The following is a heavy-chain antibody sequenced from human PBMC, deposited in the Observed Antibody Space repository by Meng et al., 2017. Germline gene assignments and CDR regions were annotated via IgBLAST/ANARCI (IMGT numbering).Heavy chain of an antibody. CDR3: AKESGSNWFFDY. CDR2: ISYDGSIK. CDR1: GFIFSSYG. V-gene: IGHV3-30*18. D-gene: IGHD6-13*01. Sequence: QVQLVESGGGVVQPGRSLRLSCAASGFIFSSYGMHWVRQAPGKGLEWVAVISYDGSIKYYAGSVKGRFTISRDNSKNTLSLQMNSLRAEDTALYNCAKESGSNWFFDYWGQGSLVTVSS. J-gene: IGHJ4*02.